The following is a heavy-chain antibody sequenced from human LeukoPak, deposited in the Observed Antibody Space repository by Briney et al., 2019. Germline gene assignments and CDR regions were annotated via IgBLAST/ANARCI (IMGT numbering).Heavy chain of an antibody. V-gene: IGHV7-4-1*02. CDR2: INTNTGNP. D-gene: IGHD2-21*01. Sequence: ASVKVSCKASGYTFTSYAMNWVRQAPGQGLEWMGWINTNTGNPTYAQGFTGRFVFSLDTSVSTAYLQISSLKAEDTAVYYCARCCGGEDQADYYYYYMDVWGKGTTVTVSS. CDR1: GYTFTSYA. CDR3: ARCCGGEDQADYYYYYMDV. J-gene: IGHJ6*03.